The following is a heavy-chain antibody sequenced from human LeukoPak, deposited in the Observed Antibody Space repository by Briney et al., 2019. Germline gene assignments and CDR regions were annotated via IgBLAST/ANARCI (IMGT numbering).Heavy chain of an antibody. D-gene: IGHD6-13*01. CDR3: ARVSDLAAAGSYDY. CDR1: GGSVTSYY. CDR2: IHYSGSSGST. J-gene: IGHJ4*02. V-gene: IGHV4-59*02. Sequence: SETLSLTCTVSGGSVTSYYWSWIRQPPGKGLEWIGNIHYSGSSGSTNYNPSLKSRVTTSVDTSTNQLSLWLSSVTAADTAVYYCARVSDLAAAGSYDYWGQGTLVTVSS.